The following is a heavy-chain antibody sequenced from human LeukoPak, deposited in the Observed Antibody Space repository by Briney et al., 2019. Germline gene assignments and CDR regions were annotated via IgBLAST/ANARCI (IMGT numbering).Heavy chain of an antibody. Sequence: RASVKLSCDSSGGTFSSYAISWVRQAPGQGLEWVGGIIPIFGTGNYAEKFQGRVTITADESACTAYMELSSLRSEDTAVYYWARDERVEAFDIWVQGTMVTVSS. J-gene: IGHJ3*02. CDR3: ARDERVEAFDI. CDR2: IIPIFGTG. CDR1: GGTFSSYA. V-gene: IGHV1-69*13.